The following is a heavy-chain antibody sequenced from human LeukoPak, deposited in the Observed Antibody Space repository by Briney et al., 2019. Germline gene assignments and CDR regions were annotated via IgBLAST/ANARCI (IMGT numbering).Heavy chain of an antibody. J-gene: IGHJ4*02. CDR2: ISYDGSNK. D-gene: IGHD3-22*01. Sequence: GGSLRLSCAASGFTFSSYGMHWVRQAPGKGLEWVAVISYDGSNKYYADSVKGRFTISRDNSKNTLYLQMNSLRAEDTAVYYCARPMYYYDSSGASFDYWGQGTLVTVSS. CDR1: GFTFSSYG. CDR3: ARPMYYYDSSGASFDY. V-gene: IGHV3-30*03.